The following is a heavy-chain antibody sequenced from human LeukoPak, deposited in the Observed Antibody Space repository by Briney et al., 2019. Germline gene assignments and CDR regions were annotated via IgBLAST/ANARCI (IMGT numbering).Heavy chain of an antibody. D-gene: IGHD6-6*01. V-gene: IGHV2-70*11. J-gene: IGHJ3*02. CDR3: ARMARSIVDRPEAFDI. CDR1: GFSLTTSGMC. Sequence: SGPALVKPTQTLTLTCTFSGFSLTTSGMCVNWIRQPPGKALEWLARIDWDDDKYYSTSLRTRLTISKDTSKNQVVLIVTNMDPVDTATYYCARMARSIVDRPEAFDIWGQGTMVTVSS. CDR2: IDWDDDK.